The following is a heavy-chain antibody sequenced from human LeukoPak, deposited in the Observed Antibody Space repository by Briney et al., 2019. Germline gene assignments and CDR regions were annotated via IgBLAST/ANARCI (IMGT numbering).Heavy chain of an antibody. Sequence: GSSVKVSCKASGGTFSSYAISWVRQAPGQGLEWMGGIIPIFGTANYAQKFQGRVTITTDESTSTAYMELSSLRSEDTAVYYCARATSTEYNWNQNWFDPWGQGTLVTVSS. CDR1: GGTFSSYA. J-gene: IGHJ5*02. CDR2: IIPIFGTA. V-gene: IGHV1-69*05. CDR3: ARATSTEYNWNQNWFDP. D-gene: IGHD1-20*01.